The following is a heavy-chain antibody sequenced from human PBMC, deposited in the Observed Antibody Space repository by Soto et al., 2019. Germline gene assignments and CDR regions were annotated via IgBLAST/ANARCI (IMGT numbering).Heavy chain of an antibody. Sequence: SGPTLVNPTQTLTLTCTFSGFSLSTSGMCVSWIRQPPGKALEWLALIDWDDDKYYSTSLKTRLTISKDTSKNQVVLTMTNMDPVDTATYYCARIRYGSGSYDAFDIWGQGTMVTVS. CDR2: IDWDDDK. CDR3: ARIRYGSGSYDAFDI. V-gene: IGHV2-70*01. CDR1: GFSLSTSGMC. J-gene: IGHJ3*02. D-gene: IGHD3-10*01.